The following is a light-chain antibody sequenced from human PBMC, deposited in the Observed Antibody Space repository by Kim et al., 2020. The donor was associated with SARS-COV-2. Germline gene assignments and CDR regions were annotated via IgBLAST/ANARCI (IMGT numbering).Light chain of an antibody. CDR1: QSVASNY. Sequence: LSHGETATLSCRASQSVASNYLAWYQQKPGQAPRLLIFDASTRATGISDRFSGSGSGTDFSLTISRLEPEDFAVYYCQQYGTSPCTFGQGTKLEI. CDR2: DAS. J-gene: IGKJ2*02. V-gene: IGKV3-20*01. CDR3: QQYGTSPCT.